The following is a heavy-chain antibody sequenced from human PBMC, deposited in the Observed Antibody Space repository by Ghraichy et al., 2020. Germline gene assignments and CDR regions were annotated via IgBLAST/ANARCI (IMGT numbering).Heavy chain of an antibody. V-gene: IGHV3-64*02. Sequence: GGSLRLSCAASGFTFSSYSMHWVRQAPGKGLEYVSAINANGANTYYADSVQGRFTISRDNSKNTLYLQMDSLRIEDMAVYYCAREYAGTNWYFDLWGRGTLVTVSS. CDR3: AREYAGTNWYFDL. J-gene: IGHJ2*01. CDR2: INANGANT. CDR1: GFTFSSYS. D-gene: IGHD2-8*01.